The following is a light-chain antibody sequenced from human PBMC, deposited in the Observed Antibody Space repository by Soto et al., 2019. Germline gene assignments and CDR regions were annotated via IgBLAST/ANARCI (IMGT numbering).Light chain of an antibody. CDR2: GVS. J-gene: IGKJ4*01. CDR1: QTVSSN. V-gene: IGKV3D-15*01. CDR3: QQYNDWPPEVT. Sequence: EIVLTQAPTTLSVSPGERATLSYRASQTVSSNLAWYQQKPGQPPRLLMSGVSTRATGIPARFSGSGSGTEFTLTISSLQSEDFAVYYCQQYNDWPPEVTFGGGTKVEIK.